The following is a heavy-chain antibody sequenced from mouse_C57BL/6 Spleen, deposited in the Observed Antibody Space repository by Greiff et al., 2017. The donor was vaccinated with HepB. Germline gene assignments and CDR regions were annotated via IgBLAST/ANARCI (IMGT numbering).Heavy chain of an antibody. D-gene: IGHD1-1*01. Sequence: VQLQQPGAELVMPGASVKLSCKASGYTFTSYWMHWVKQRPGQGLEWIGGIDPSDSYTNYNQKFKGKSTLTVDKSSSTAYMQLSSLTSEDSAVYYCARSPITAVVATPAWFAYWGQGTLVTVSA. CDR2: IDPSDSYT. J-gene: IGHJ3*01. V-gene: IGHV1-69*01. CDR3: ARSPITAVVATPAWFAY. CDR1: GYTFTSYW.